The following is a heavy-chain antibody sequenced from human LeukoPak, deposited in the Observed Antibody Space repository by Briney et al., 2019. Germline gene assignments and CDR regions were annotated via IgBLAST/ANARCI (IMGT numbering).Heavy chain of an antibody. CDR1: GFTFDDYA. D-gene: IGHD2-8*01. Sequence: GGSLRLSCAASGFTFDDYAMHWVRQAQGKGLEWVSVIYSGGSTYYADSVKGRFTISRDNSKNTLYLQMNSLRAEDTAVYYCARDARLKGYYWGQGTLVTVSS. CDR3: ARDARLKGYY. J-gene: IGHJ4*02. V-gene: IGHV3-66*02. CDR2: IYSGGST.